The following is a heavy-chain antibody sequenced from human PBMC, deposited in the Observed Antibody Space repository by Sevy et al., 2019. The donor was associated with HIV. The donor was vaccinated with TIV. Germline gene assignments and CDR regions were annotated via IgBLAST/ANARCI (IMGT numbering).Heavy chain of an antibody. CDR3: AKDIGATGIAVVAN. D-gene: IGHD6-19*01. Sequence: GGSLRLSCTASGFTFDDFAMHWVRQVPGKGLEWVSGLNWDSGSLAYADSVKGRFTISRGNAKNALLLQMNSLRAEATALYYCAKDIGATGIAVVANWGQGIQVTVSS. J-gene: IGHJ4*02. V-gene: IGHV3-9*01. CDR1: GFTFDDFA. CDR2: LNWDSGSL.